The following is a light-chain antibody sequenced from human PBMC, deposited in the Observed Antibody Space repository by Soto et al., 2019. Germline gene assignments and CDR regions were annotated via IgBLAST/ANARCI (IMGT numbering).Light chain of an antibody. Sequence: EIVLTQSPGTLSVSPGEIATLSFSASQSVNSTYVAWYQQKPGQAPRLLIYGASSRATGIPDSFSGSGSATDSPLTISRLHPDDFAVYYCQQYGSSPLTFGQGTRLEIK. CDR1: QSVNSTY. V-gene: IGKV3-20*01. CDR3: QQYGSSPLT. J-gene: IGKJ5*01. CDR2: GAS.